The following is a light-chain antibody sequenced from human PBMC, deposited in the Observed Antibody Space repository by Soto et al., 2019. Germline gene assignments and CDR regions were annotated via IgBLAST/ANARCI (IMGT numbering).Light chain of an antibody. CDR1: SSDVGGYNY. V-gene: IGLV2-14*01. CDR3: SSYTSSSTYV. J-gene: IGLJ1*01. CDR2: DVS. Sequence: QSVLTQPASVSGSPGQSITISCTGPSSDVGGYNYVSWYQQHPGKAPKPMIYDVSNRPPGVSNRFSGSKSGNTASLTISGLQAEDEADYYCSSYTSSSTYVFGTGTKVTVL.